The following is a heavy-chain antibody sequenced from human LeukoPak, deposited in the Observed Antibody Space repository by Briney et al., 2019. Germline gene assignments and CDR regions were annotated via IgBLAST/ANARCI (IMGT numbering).Heavy chain of an antibody. Sequence: PGGSLRLSCAASEFSVGSNYMTWVRQAPGKGLEWVSLISWDGGSTYYADSVKGRFTISRDNSKNSLYLQMNSLRAEDTALYYCAKDICSGGSCYYYYMDVWGKGTTVTVSS. V-gene: IGHV3-43D*03. CDR2: ISWDGGST. CDR1: EFSVGSNY. D-gene: IGHD2-15*01. CDR3: AKDICSGGSCYYYYMDV. J-gene: IGHJ6*03.